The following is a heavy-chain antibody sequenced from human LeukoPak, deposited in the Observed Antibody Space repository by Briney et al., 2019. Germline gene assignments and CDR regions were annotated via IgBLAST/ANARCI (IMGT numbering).Heavy chain of an antibody. CDR2: IIPVFGTA. CDR3: AGGTPETYCSSTSCYTLFDY. J-gene: IGHJ4*02. V-gene: IGHV1-69*01. CDR1: GGTFSSYA. D-gene: IGHD2-2*02. Sequence: SVKVSCKASGGTFSSYAISWVRQAPGQGLEWMGGIIPVFGTANYAQKFQGRVTITADESTSTAYMELSSLRSEDTAVYYCAGGTPETYCSSTSCYTLFDYWGQGTLVTVSS.